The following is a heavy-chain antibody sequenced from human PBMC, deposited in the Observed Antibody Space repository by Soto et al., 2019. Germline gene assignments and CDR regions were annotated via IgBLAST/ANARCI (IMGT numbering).Heavy chain of an antibody. J-gene: IGHJ4*02. CDR3: AKRRGAGGHFDY. V-gene: IGHV3-23*01. D-gene: IGHD2-15*01. Sequence: GSLRLSCAASGFTFSTYAMGWVRQAPGKGLEWVSVVSSGGGTHYAGSVKGRFTVSRDNSKNTLSLQMNSLRADDTAVYYCAKRRGAGGHFDYWGQGALVTVSS. CDR2: VSSGGGT. CDR1: GFTFSTYA.